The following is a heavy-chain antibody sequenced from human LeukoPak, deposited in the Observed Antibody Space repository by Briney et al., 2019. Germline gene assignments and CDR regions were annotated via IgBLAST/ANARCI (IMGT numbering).Heavy chain of an antibody. CDR1: GFTFSSYW. D-gene: IGHD3-3*01. CDR2: INSDGSST. J-gene: IGHJ4*02. Sequence: GGSLRLSCAASGFTFSSYWMHWVRRAPGKGLVWVSRINSDGSSTSYADSVKGRFTISRDNAKNTLYLQMNSLRAEDTAVYYCARSNDFWSGYRWGQGTLVTVSS. CDR3: ARSNDFWSGYR. V-gene: IGHV3-74*01.